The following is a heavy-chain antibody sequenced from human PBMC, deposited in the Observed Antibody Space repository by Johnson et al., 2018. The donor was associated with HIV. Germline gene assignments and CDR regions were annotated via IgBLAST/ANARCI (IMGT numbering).Heavy chain of an antibody. CDR1: RFTFDDYA. CDR2: INWDGDST. V-gene: IGHV3-43D*03. CDR3: AKGGGQQLAHAFDI. D-gene: IGHD6-13*01. Sequence: LLVESGGVVVQPGGSLSLSCETSRFTFDDYAMHWVRQAPGKGLEWVSLINWDGDSTYYADSVKGRFTISRDNSKNSLYLQMNSLRAEDTALYYCAKGGGQQLAHAFDIWGQGTMVTVSS. J-gene: IGHJ3*02.